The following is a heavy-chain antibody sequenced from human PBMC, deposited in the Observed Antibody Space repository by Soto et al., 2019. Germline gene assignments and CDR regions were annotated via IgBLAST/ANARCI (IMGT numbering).Heavy chain of an antibody. CDR1: GGSISGSSYY. CDR3: MLGSGWKDFDY. J-gene: IGHJ4*02. D-gene: IGHD3-22*01. V-gene: IGHV4-39*01. CDR2: IYYSGST. Sequence: QLQLQESGPGLVKPSETLSLTCTVSGGSISGSSYYWGWIRQPPGKGLEWIGNIYYSGSTYYNPSLKSRVTISVATSKNQFSLKLSSVTAADTAVYYCMLGSGWKDFDYWGQGTLVTVSS.